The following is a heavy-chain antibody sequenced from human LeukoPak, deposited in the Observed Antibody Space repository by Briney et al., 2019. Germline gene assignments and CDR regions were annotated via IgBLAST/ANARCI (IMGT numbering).Heavy chain of an antibody. Sequence: SETLSLTCAVNAGSFSGYYWSWIRQPTGKGLEWIGEINHSGSTNYNPSLKSRVTISVDTSRNQFSLKLSSVTAADTAVYYCARRARWGWFDPWGQGTLVTVSS. CDR3: ARRARWGWFDP. CDR2: INHSGST. D-gene: IGHD1-26*01. CDR1: AGSFSGYY. J-gene: IGHJ5*02. V-gene: IGHV4-34*01.